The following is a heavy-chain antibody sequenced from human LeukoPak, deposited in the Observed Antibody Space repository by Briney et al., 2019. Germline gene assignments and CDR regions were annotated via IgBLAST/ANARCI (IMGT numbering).Heavy chain of an antibody. J-gene: IGHJ3*02. CDR3: ASLYYFDSSGYYYGKADI. V-gene: IGHV4-31*03. D-gene: IGHD3-22*01. CDR2: IYYSGST. Sequence: SETLSLTCSFSGDSISSGPYYWNWIRQLPGKGLEWIGFIYYSGSTFYNPSLKSRVTISIDTSKNQFSLKLSSVTAADTAVYYCASLYYFDSSGYYYGKADIWGQGTMVTVSS. CDR1: GDSISSGPYY.